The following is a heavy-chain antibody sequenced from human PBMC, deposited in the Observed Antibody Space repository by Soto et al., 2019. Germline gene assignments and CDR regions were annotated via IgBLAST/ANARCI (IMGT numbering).Heavy chain of an antibody. D-gene: IGHD2-21*02. CDR2: IIPIFGTA. Sequence: ASVKVSCKASGGTFSSYAISWVRQDPGQGLEWMGGIIPIFGTANYAQKFQGRVTITADESTSTAYMELSSLRSEDTAVYYCARAAYCGGDCYSRFDPWGQGTLVTVPS. CDR3: ARAAYCGGDCYSRFDP. V-gene: IGHV1-69*13. CDR1: GGTFSSYA. J-gene: IGHJ5*02.